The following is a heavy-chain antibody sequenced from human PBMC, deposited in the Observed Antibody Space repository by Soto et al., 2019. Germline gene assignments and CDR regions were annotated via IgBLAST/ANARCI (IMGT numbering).Heavy chain of an antibody. CDR1: GFNFNDHG. CDR2: ITWHSDGM. Sequence: EVQLVESGGGLVQPGRSLRLSCIASGFNFNDHGMHWVRQAPGKGLEWGSGITWHSDGMGYADSVKGRFIISRDNAKNSLYLQMNSLRVEDTALYYCAKEDSGFSGYMDVWGKGTTVTVSS. V-gene: IGHV3-9*01. D-gene: IGHD3-10*01. CDR3: AKEDSGFSGYMDV. J-gene: IGHJ6*03.